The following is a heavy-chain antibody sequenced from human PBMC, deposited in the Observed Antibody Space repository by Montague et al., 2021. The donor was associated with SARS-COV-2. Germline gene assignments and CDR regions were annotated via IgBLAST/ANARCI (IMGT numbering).Heavy chain of an antibody. CDR3: ARAISRRYFDWLLSYYYGMDV. D-gene: IGHD3-9*01. Sequence: SVKVSFKVSGYPFTSYDINWVRQATGQGLEWMGWMNPNSGNTGYAQKFQGRVTMARNTSISTAYMELSSLRSEDTAVYYCARAISRRYFDWLLSYYYGMDVWGQGTTVTVSS. J-gene: IGHJ6*02. V-gene: IGHV1-8*02. CDR2: MNPNSGNT. CDR1: GYPFTSYD.